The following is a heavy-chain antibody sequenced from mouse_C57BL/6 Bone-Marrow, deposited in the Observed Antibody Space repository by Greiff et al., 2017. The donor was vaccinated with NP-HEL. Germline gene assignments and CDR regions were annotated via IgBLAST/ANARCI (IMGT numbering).Heavy chain of an antibody. CDR1: GFTFSDYG. D-gene: IGHD4-1*01. J-gene: IGHJ1*03. Sequence: EVKVVESGGGLVKPGGSLKLSCAASGFTFSDYGMHWVRQAPEKGLEWVAYISSGSSTIYYADTVKGRFTISRDNAKNTLFLQMTSLRSEDTAMYYCARGGLGRWYFDVWGTGTTVTVSS. V-gene: IGHV5-17*01. CDR3: ARGGLGRWYFDV. CDR2: ISSGSSTI.